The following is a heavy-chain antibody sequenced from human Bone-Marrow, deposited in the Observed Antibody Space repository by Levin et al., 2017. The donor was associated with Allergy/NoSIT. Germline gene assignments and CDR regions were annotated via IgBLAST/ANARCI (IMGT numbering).Heavy chain of an antibody. CDR2: ISDSGGST. Sequence: GESLKISCAASGFTFSSYAMGWVRQAPGKGLEWVSAISDSGGSTYYADSVKGRFTISRDNSENTLYLQMNSLRAEDTAVYYCAKRTSGTFDIWGQGTMVTVSS. CDR3: AKRTSGTFDI. J-gene: IGHJ3*02. D-gene: IGHD3-10*01. V-gene: IGHV3-23*01. CDR1: GFTFSSYA.